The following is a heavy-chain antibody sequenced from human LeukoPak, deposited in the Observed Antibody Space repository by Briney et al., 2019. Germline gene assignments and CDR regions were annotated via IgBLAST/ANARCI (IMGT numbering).Heavy chain of an antibody. V-gene: IGHV3-21*01. D-gene: IGHD5-18*01. J-gene: IGHJ3*02. CDR1: GFTFSSYS. CDR3: ASPEYSYGFNDAFDI. CDR2: INSSSSYI. Sequence: PGRSLRLSCAASGFTFSSYSMNWVRQAPGKGLEWVSSINSSSSYIYYADSVKGRFTISRDNAKNSLYLQMNSLRAEDTAVYYCASPEYSYGFNDAFDIWGQGTMVTVSS.